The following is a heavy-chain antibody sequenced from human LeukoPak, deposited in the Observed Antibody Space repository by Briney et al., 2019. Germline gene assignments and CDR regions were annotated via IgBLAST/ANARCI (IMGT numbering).Heavy chain of an antibody. CDR1: GFTFSSYA. J-gene: IGHJ4*02. D-gene: IGHD5-18*01. CDR3: AKDVYSYGPPYYFDY. V-gene: IGHV3-23*01. CDR2: ISGSGGST. Sequence: GGSLRLSCAASGFTFSSYAMSWVRQAPGKGLEWVSAISGSGGSTYYADSVKGRFTISRDNSKNTLYLQMNSLRAEDTAVCYCAKDVYSYGPPYYFDYWGQGTLVTVSS.